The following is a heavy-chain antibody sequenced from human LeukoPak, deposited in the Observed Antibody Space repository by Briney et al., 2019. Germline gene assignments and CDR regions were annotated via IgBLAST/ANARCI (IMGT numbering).Heavy chain of an antibody. CDR2: IVVGSGNT. D-gene: IGHD2-15*01. J-gene: IGHJ5*02. V-gene: IGHV1-58*01. CDR1: GFTFTSSA. Sequence: SVKVPCKASGFTFTSSAVQWVRQARGQRLEWIGWIVVGSGNTNYAQKFQGRVTITRDMSTSTAYMELSSLRSEDTAVYYCARVGGGSWYWIDDWFDPWGQGTLVTVSS. CDR3: ARVGGGSWYWIDDWFDP.